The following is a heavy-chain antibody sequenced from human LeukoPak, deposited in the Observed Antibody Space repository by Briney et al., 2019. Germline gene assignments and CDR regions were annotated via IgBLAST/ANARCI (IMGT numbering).Heavy chain of an antibody. Sequence: SETLSLTCAVNGGSFRGYYWIGIRQPPGKGLEWIGEIYHSGSTKYNPSLKSRLTISVDTSKNQFSLNLSSMTAADTAVYYCARGLGANHYCYMDVWGKGTTVTVSS. D-gene: IGHD3-10*01. CDR1: GGSFRGYY. J-gene: IGHJ6*03. CDR3: ARGLGANHYCYMDV. CDR2: IYHSGST. V-gene: IGHV4-34*01.